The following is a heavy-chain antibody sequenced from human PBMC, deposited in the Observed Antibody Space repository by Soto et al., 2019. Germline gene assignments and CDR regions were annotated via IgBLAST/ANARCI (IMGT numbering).Heavy chain of an antibody. CDR2: IYYSGST. D-gene: IGHD3-3*01. J-gene: IGHJ5*02. V-gene: IGHV4-31*03. Sequence: ASETLSLTCTVSGGSISSGGYYWSWIRQHPGKGLEWIGYIYYSGSTYYNPSLKSRVTISVDTSKNQLSLKLSSVTAADTAVYYCARVPARYDFWSGYFRTQNWFDPWGQGTLVTVSS. CDR3: ARVPARYDFWSGYFRTQNWFDP. CDR1: GGSISSGGYY.